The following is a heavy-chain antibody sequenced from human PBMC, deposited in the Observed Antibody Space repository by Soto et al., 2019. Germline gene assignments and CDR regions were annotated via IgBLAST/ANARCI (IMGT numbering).Heavy chain of an antibody. J-gene: IGHJ4*02. CDR2: ISYDGKVA. CDR1: GFTCSNYG. CDR3: AKEGPITNWYFDY. V-gene: IGHV3-30*18. D-gene: IGHD1-1*01. Sequence: QVQLVESGGGVVQPGRSLRLSWAASGFTCSNYGMHWVRQAPGKGLEWVIVISYDGKVAYYADSVRGRFTISRDNSKNTLYLQMNSLRTEDTAMYYCAKEGPITNWYFDYWGQGTLVTVSS.